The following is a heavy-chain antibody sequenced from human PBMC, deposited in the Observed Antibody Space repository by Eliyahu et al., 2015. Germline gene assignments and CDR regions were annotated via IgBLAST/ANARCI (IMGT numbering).Heavy chain of an antibody. CDR2: IYSSGTT. CDR3: ARDLTMTIVAYDAFDV. V-gene: IGHV4-4*07. J-gene: IGHJ3*01. CDR1: GGSLNNYY. Sequence: QVQLQESGPGLVKASETLSLTCTVSGGSLNNYYWSWIRQSAGKGLEWIGRIYSSGTTIYSPFLESRLTISVDTSKNQFSLKLTSVIAADTAVYYCARDLTMTIVAYDAFDVWGQGTAVTVSS. D-gene: IGHD3-22*01.